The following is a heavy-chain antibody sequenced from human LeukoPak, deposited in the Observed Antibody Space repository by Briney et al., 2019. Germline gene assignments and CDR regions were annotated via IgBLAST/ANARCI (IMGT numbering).Heavy chain of an antibody. CDR3: ALFFGVARKDAKGIDY. J-gene: IGHJ4*02. CDR2: ISWNSGSI. V-gene: IGHV3-9*01. Sequence: PGGSLRLSCAASGFTFDDYAMHWVRQAPGKGLEWVSGISWNSGSIGYADSVKGRFTISRDNAKNSLYLQMNSLRAEDTALYYCALFFGVARKDAKGIDYRGQGTLVTVSS. D-gene: IGHD3-3*01. CDR1: GFTFDDYA.